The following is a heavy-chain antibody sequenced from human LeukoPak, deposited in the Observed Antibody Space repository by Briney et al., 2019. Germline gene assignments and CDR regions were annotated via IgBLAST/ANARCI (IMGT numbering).Heavy chain of an antibody. V-gene: IGHV4-39*01. J-gene: IGHJ4*02. D-gene: IGHD4-17*01. Sequence: SETLSLTCTVSGGSISSSSYYWGWIRQPPGKGLEWIGSIYYSGSTYYNPSLKSRVTISVDTSKNQFSLKLSSVTAADTAVYYCAHEGTTVTPSYWGQGTLVTVSS. CDR2: IYYSGST. CDR1: GGSISSSSYY. CDR3: AHEGTTVTPSY.